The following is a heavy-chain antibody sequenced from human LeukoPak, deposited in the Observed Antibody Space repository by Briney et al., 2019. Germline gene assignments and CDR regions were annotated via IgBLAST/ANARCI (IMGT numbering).Heavy chain of an antibody. J-gene: IGHJ6*02. CDR1: GDSISSYH. CDR3: ARVPGGGSGSYYSRSYYYYYGMDV. V-gene: IGHV4-59*01. D-gene: IGHD3-10*01. Sequence: SETLSLTCTVSGDSISSYHWSWIRQPPGKGLEWIGYIYYSGSTNYNPSLKSRVTISVDTSKNQFSLKLSSVTAADTAVYYCARVPGGGSGSYYSRSYYYYYGMDVWGQGTTVTVSS. CDR2: IYYSGST.